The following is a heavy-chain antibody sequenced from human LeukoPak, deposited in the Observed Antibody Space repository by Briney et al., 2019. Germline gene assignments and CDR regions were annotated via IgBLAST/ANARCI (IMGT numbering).Heavy chain of an antibody. CDR1: GFTVSSNA. Sequence: LPGGSLRLSCAASGFTVSSNAMTWVRQAPGKGLEWVSPIYSGGSTYYAESVKGRFIISRDISKNTVYLQMTSLRAEDTAVYYCARAPYSSGLGEAFDIWGQGTGVTVSS. CDR3: ARAPYSSGLGEAFDI. D-gene: IGHD6-19*01. CDR2: IYSGGST. J-gene: IGHJ3*02. V-gene: IGHV3-66*01.